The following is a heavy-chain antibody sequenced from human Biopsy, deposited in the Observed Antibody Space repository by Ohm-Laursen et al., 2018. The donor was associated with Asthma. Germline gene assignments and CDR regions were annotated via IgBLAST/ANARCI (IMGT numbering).Heavy chain of an antibody. CDR2: ISSSGNTSTI. CDR3: AKDFRGVAVAGDRGFDY. Sequence: SLRLSCAASGFTLSDYYISWIRQAPGKGLEWVSYISSSGNTSTIYYADSVKGRFTISRDNAKNSVYLQMNSLRAEDTAVYYCAKDFRGVAVAGDRGFDYWGQGTLVTVSS. CDR1: GFTLSDYY. V-gene: IGHV3-11*01. J-gene: IGHJ4*02. D-gene: IGHD6-19*01.